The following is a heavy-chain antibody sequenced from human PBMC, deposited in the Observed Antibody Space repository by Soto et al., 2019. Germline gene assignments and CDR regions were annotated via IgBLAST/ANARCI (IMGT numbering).Heavy chain of an antibody. V-gene: IGHV3-53*01. D-gene: IGHD2-15*01. J-gene: IGHJ4*02. Sequence: GGSLRLSCAASGFTVSNNYMSWVRQAPGKGLEWVSIIYSGGSTYYADSVQGRFTISRDNSKNTLFLQMSSLRAEDTAVYYCAREGGGVYCSGGSCYGRYFDFWGQGTRVTVSS. CDR2: IYSGGST. CDR3: AREGGGVYCSGGSCYGRYFDF. CDR1: GFTVSNNY.